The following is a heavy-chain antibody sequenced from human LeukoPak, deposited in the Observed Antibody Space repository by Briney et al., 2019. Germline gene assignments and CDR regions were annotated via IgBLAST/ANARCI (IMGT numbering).Heavy chain of an antibody. D-gene: IGHD5-18*01. V-gene: IGHV3-33*06. Sequence: GGSLRLSCAASGFTFSSYGMHWVRQAPGEGLEWVAVIWYDGSNKYYADSVKGRFTISRDNSKNTLYLQMNSLRAEDTAVYYCAKDRPFGSYGSNGYYFDYWGQGTLVTVSS. J-gene: IGHJ4*02. CDR1: GFTFSSYG. CDR3: AKDRPFGSYGSNGYYFDY. CDR2: IWYDGSNK.